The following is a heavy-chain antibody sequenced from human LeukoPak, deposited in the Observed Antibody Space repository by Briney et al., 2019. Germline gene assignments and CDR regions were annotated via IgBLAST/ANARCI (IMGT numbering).Heavy chain of an antibody. CDR1: GYTFTGYY. D-gene: IGHD3-10*01. CDR2: INPNSGGT. V-gene: IGHV1-2*02. Sequence: ASVKVSYQASGYTFTGYYMHWVRQAPGQGLEWMGWINPNSGGTNHAQKFQGRVTMTRDTSISTAYMELSRLRSDDTAVYYCARDRPLDADDYYGFYYFDYWGQGTLVTVSS. CDR3: ARDRPLDADDYYGFYYFDY. J-gene: IGHJ4*02.